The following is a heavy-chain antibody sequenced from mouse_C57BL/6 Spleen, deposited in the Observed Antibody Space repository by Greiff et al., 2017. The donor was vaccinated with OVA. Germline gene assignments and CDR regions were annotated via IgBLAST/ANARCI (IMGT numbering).Heavy chain of an antibody. D-gene: IGHD2-4*01. CDR3: ARGDYDYGWYFDV. J-gene: IGHJ1*03. V-gene: IGHV1-55*01. CDR1: GYTFPSYW. CDR2: IYPGSGST. Sequence: VQLKQPGAELVKPGASVKMSCKASGYTFPSYWITWVKQRPGQGLEWIGDIYPGSGSTNYNEKFKSKATLTVDTSSSTAYMQLSSLTSEDSAVYYCARGDYDYGWYFDVWGTGTTVTVSS.